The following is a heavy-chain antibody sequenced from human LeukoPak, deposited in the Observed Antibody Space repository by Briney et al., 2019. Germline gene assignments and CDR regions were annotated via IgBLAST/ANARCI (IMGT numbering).Heavy chain of an antibody. Sequence: PSETLSLTCTVSGGSISSYYWSWIRQPPGKGLEWIGYIYYSGSTNYNPSLKSRVTMSVDTSKNQFSLKLTSVTAADTAVYYCTRAASSGPLFTYHMDVWGKGTTVTVSS. D-gene: IGHD3-22*01. CDR3: TRAASSGPLFTYHMDV. V-gene: IGHV4-59*12. J-gene: IGHJ6*03. CDR1: GGSISSYY. CDR2: IYYSGST.